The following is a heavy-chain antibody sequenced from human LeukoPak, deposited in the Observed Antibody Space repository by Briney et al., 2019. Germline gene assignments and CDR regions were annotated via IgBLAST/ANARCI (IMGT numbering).Heavy chain of an antibody. Sequence: PSETLSLTCTVSGGSISSYYWSWLRQPPGKGLGWIGYIYYSGSTNYNPSLKSRVTISVDTSKNQFSLKLSSVTAADTAVYYCARSSGWTNWFDPWGQGTLVTVSS. V-gene: IGHV4-59*01. CDR2: IYYSGST. CDR1: GGSISSYY. J-gene: IGHJ5*02. CDR3: ARSSGWTNWFDP. D-gene: IGHD6-19*01.